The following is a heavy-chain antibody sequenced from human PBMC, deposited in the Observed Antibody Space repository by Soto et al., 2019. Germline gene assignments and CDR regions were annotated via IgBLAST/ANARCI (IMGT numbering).Heavy chain of an antibody. CDR3: ARALWFGERTYYYYGMDV. V-gene: IGHV1-69*12. CDR1: GGTFSSYA. D-gene: IGHD3-10*01. CDR2: IIPIFGTA. J-gene: IGHJ6*02. Sequence: QVQLVQSGAEVKKPGSSVKVSCKASGGTFSSYAISWVRQAPGQGLEWMGGIIPIFGTANYAQKFQGRVTLTADESTSTAYMELSSLRSEDTAVYYCARALWFGERTYYYYGMDVWGQGTTVTVSS.